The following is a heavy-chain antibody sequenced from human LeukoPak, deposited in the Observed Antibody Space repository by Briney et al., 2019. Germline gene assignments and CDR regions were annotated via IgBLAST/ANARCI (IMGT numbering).Heavy chain of an antibody. D-gene: IGHD4-11*01. CDR3: AKDSVRTTVTAPLDY. CDR2: IRYDGSNK. V-gene: IGHV3-30*02. CDR1: GLSFSSSG. Sequence: GGSLRLALATLGLSFSSSGTQSVRPPPGRGSGWGEFIRYDGSNKYYADSEKGRFTISRDNSKNPLYLQMSSLRAEDTAVYYCAKDSVRTTVTAPLDYWGQGTLVTVSS. J-gene: IGHJ4*02.